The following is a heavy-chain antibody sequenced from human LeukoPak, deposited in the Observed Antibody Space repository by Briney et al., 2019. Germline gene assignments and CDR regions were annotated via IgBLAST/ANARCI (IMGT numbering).Heavy chain of an antibody. Sequence: GASVKVSCKASGYTFTSYYMHWVRQAPGQGLEWMGIINPSGGSTSYAQKFQGRVTMTRDTSTSTVYMELSSLRSEDTAVYYCVRVGTVAALKPPADYWGQGTLVTVSS. V-gene: IGHV1-46*01. CDR1: GYTFTSYY. CDR2: INPSGGST. CDR3: VRVGTVAALKPPADY. J-gene: IGHJ4*02. D-gene: IGHD6-6*01.